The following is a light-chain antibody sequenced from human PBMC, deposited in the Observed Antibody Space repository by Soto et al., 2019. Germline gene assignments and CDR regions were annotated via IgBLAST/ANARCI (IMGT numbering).Light chain of an antibody. V-gene: IGKV3-11*01. CDR1: QSVSRY. Sequence: EIVLTQSPTTLSLSPGERATLSCRASQSVSRYLAWYQHKVGQAPRLLIYDASSRATGIPARFSGSGSGTDFTLTISSLEPEDFAVYYCQQRSNWPPTWTFGQGTKVDIK. CDR2: DAS. J-gene: IGKJ1*01. CDR3: QQRSNWPPTWT.